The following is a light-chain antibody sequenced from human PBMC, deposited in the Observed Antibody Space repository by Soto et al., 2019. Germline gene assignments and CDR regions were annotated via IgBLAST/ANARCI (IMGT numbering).Light chain of an antibody. CDR3: QQYGSSQYT. Sequence: EIVLTQSPGTLSLSPGERATLSCRASQSVNNNYLAWYQQKPGQAPRLLIYGASIRATGIPDRFSGSGSGTDLTLTISRLEPEDFAVYYCQQYGSSQYTFGQGTKPEIK. CDR2: GAS. V-gene: IGKV3-20*01. J-gene: IGKJ2*01. CDR1: QSVNNNY.